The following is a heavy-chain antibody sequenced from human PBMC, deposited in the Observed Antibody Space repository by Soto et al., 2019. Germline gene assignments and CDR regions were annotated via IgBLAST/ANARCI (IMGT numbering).Heavy chain of an antibody. CDR1: GDSVSSNSAA. Sequence: SQTLSLTCAISGDSVSSNSAAWNWIRQSPSRSLEWLGRTYYRSKWYNDYAVSVKSRITINPDTSKNQFSLQLNSVTPEDTAVYYCARESHSYEVDTAMAPMDVWGQGTTVTVSS. V-gene: IGHV6-1*01. D-gene: IGHD5-18*01. CDR2: TYYRSKWYN. CDR3: ARESHSYEVDTAMAPMDV. J-gene: IGHJ6*02.